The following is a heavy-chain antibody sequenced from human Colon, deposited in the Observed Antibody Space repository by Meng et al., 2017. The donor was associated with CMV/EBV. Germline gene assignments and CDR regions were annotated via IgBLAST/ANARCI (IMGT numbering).Heavy chain of an antibody. V-gene: IGHV3-23*03. CDR1: GFPFNRYA. J-gene: IGHJ4*02. CDR2: ISTAGNSP. D-gene: IGHD2-21*02. CDR3: ARVPRVGDPDSDPDD. Sequence: GESLKISCAASGFPFNRYAMTGVRPAPGKGLQWVSVISTAGNSPDHRDSVKGPFTISRDNSRNTLYLQMNSLRVEDTAIYYCARVPRVGDPDSDPDDWGQGTQVTVSS.